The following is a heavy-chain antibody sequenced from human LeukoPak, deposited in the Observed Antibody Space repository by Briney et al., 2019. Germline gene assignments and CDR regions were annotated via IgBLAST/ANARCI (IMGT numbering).Heavy chain of an antibody. J-gene: IGHJ4*02. V-gene: IGHV4-59*01. Sequence: SETLSLTCTVSGGSIGSYYWSWIRQPPGKGLEWIGYIYYSGSTNYNPSLKSRVTISVDTSKNQFSLKLSSVTAADTAVYYCARGGGYDCDYWGQGTLVTVSS. CDR2: IYYSGST. D-gene: IGHD5-12*01. CDR3: ARGGGYDCDY. CDR1: GGSIGSYY.